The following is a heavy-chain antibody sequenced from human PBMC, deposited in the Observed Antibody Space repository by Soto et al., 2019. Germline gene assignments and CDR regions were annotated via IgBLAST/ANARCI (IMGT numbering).Heavy chain of an antibody. J-gene: IGHJ4*02. Sequence: GESLKITCKGSGYSFTSYWISWVRQMPGKGLEWMGRIDPSDSYTRYSPSFQGQVTISADKSISTAYLQWSSLKASDTAMYYCARLYHYDFWSGYHYWGQGTLVTVSS. V-gene: IGHV5-10-1*04. D-gene: IGHD3-3*01. CDR2: IDPSDSYT. CDR3: ARLYHYDFWSGYHY. CDR1: GYSFTSYW.